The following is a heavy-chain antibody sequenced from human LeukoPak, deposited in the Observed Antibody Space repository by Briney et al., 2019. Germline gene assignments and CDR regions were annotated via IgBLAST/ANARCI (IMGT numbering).Heavy chain of an antibody. CDR3: ESTEAFDI. CDR2: SRNKASSYTT. V-gene: IGHV3-72*01. CDR1: GFKFSDHY. Sequence: GGSLRLSCAASGFKFSDHYIDWVRQAPGKGLEWVGRSRNKASSYTTEYAASVEGRFTISRDVSESSLYLQMNSLRTEDTAVYYCESTEAFDIWGQGTMVTVSS. D-gene: IGHD5/OR15-5a*01. J-gene: IGHJ3*02.